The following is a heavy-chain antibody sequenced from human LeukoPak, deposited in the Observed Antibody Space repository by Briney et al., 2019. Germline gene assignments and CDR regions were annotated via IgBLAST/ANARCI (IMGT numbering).Heavy chain of an antibody. Sequence: KSSETLSLTCTVSGGSISGYYWSWIRQPPGKGLEWIGYIYYSGSTNYNPSLKSRVTISVDTSKNQFSLKLSSVTAADTAVYYCARETLLWFGELYYYYGMDVWGQGTTVTVSS. V-gene: IGHV4-59*01. CDR3: ARETLLWFGELYYYYGMDV. CDR1: GGSISGYY. D-gene: IGHD3-10*01. CDR2: IYYSGST. J-gene: IGHJ6*02.